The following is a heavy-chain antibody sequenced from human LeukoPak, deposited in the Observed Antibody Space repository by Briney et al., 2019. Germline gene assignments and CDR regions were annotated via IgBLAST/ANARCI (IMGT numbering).Heavy chain of an antibody. CDR1: GYTSTGYY. J-gene: IGHJ4*02. Sequence: GASVKVSCKASGYTSTGYYMHWVRQAPGQGLEWMGWINPNSGGTNYAQKFQGRVTMTRDTSISTAYMELSRLRSDDTAVYYCASTPDRRGYSGYDLGPLDYWGQGTLVTVSS. CDR2: INPNSGGT. CDR3: ASTPDRRGYSGYDLGPLDY. V-gene: IGHV1-2*02. D-gene: IGHD5-12*01.